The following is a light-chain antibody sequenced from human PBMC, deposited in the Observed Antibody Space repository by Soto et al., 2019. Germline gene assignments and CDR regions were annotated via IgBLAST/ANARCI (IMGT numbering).Light chain of an antibody. CDR3: QQFGASPT. CDR1: ESVGSNY. CDR2: GPA. V-gene: IGKV3-20*01. J-gene: IGKJ1*01. Sequence: EIVLTQSPGALSLSPGERATLSCRASESVGSNYLAWYQQKPGQAPRLLVYGPATRATGIPDRFSGSGSGTEFTLTITRLDPEDFAVYFCQQFGASPTFGQGTKVDIK.